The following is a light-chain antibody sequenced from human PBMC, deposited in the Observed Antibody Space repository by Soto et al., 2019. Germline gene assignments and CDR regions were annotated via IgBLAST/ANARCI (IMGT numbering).Light chain of an antibody. CDR3: QEYGYSPPGT. J-gene: IGKJ1*01. CDR1: QSVSSSY. CDR2: GAS. V-gene: IGKV3-20*01. Sequence: EIVLTQSPGTLSLSPGERATLSCRASQSVSSSYLAWYQQKPGQAPRLLIYGASSRATGIPDRFSGSGSGTDFTLSIRRLEAKDFALYYGQEYGYSPPGTFGQGTVVEVK.